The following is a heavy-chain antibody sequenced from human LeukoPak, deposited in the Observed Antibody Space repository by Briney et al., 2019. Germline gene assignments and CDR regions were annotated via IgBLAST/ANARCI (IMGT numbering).Heavy chain of an antibody. D-gene: IGHD5/OR15-5a*01. CDR2: INHSGST. Sequence: PSETLSLTCAVYGGSFSGYYWSWIRQPPGKGLEWIGEINHSGSTNYNPSLKSRVTISVDTSKNQFSLKLSSVTAAGTAVYYCARVSTINWFDPWGQGTLVTVSS. CDR1: GGSFSGYY. V-gene: IGHV4-34*01. CDR3: ARVSTINWFDP. J-gene: IGHJ5*02.